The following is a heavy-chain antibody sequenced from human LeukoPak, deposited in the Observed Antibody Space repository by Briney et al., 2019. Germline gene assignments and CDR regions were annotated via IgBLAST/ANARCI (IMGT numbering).Heavy chain of an antibody. J-gene: IGHJ3*02. D-gene: IGHD4-17*01. Sequence: ASETLSLTCAVSDDSFSSHHWTWIRQPPGKGLEWIGYISYIGSTNYNPSLKSRVTISIDTSKNQFSLKLTSVTAADTAVYYCARDLVTVTKGFDIWGQGTMVSVSS. CDR3: ARDLVTVTKGFDI. CDR1: DDSFSSHH. CDR2: ISYIGST. V-gene: IGHV4-59*11.